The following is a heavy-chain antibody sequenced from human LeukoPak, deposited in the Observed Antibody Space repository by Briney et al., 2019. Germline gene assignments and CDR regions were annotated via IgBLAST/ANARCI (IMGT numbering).Heavy chain of an antibody. CDR3: ARILPRQYRPPYYYYMDV. CDR2: ISSSSSTI. V-gene: IGHV3-48*01. D-gene: IGHD4-11*01. CDR1: GFTFSSYS. Sequence: GGSLRLSCAASGFTFSSYSMNWVRQAPGKGLEWVSYISSSSSTIYYADSVKGRFTISRDNAKNSLYLQLNSLRAEDTAVYYCARILPRQYRPPYYYYMDVWGKGTTVTVSS. J-gene: IGHJ6*03.